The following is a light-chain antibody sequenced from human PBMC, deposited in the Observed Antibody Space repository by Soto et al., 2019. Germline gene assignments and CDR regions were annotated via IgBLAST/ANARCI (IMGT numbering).Light chain of an antibody. CDR1: GSNVGYNS. Sequence: HSVLTQPPSLSAAPGQEVTISCSGSGSNVGYNSVSWYQQLPGTAPRLLIYDNYKRPSGIPARFSDSKSGTSASLVITGLQTGDEADYYCGAWDDRLTAYVFGSGTKVTVL. J-gene: IGLJ1*01. CDR2: DNY. CDR3: GAWDDRLTAYV. V-gene: IGLV1-51*01.